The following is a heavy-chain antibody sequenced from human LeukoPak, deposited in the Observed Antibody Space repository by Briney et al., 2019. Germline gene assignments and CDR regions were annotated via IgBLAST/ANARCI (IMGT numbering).Heavy chain of an antibody. CDR2: INHSGST. Sequence: SETLSLTCGVYGGFFSGYYWSWIRKPPGKGLEWSGEINHSGSTNYNPSLQSRVTISVDTSKNQFSLKLSSVTAADTAVYYCARRPGMVRHKDFDYWGQGTLVTVSS. J-gene: IGHJ4*02. V-gene: IGHV4-34*01. CDR1: GGFFSGYY. CDR3: ARRPGMVRHKDFDY. D-gene: IGHD3-10*01.